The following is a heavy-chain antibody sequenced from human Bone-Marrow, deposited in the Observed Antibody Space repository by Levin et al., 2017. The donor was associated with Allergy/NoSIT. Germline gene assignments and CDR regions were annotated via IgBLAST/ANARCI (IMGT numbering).Heavy chain of an antibody. Sequence: GSLRLSCAVYGGSFSGYYWSWIRQPPGKGLEWIGEINHSGSTNYNPSLKSRVTISVDTSKNQFSLKLSSVTAADTAVYYCARHGGTTVTTGGVYYYYYYMDVWGKGTTVTVSS. CDR2: INHSGST. D-gene: IGHD4-17*01. J-gene: IGHJ6*03. CDR1: GGSFSGYY. V-gene: IGHV4-34*01. CDR3: ARHGGTTVTTGGVYYYYYYMDV.